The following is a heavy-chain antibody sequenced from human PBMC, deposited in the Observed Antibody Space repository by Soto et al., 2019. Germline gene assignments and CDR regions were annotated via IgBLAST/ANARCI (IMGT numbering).Heavy chain of an antibody. CDR2: LKSDNGGA. CDR3: ARDICTLGSGSACPKFGLDF. D-gene: IGHD3-10*01. V-gene: IGHV1-2*02. Sequence: ASVKVSCKASGYTFTGYYMHWVRQAPGKGLEYLGWLKSDNGGAYSAPKFQGRVTFTRDTSTTTAYMELSGLRSDDTAVYFCARDICTLGSGSACPKFGLDFWGQGTTVTV. CDR1: GYTFTGYY. J-gene: IGHJ6*02.